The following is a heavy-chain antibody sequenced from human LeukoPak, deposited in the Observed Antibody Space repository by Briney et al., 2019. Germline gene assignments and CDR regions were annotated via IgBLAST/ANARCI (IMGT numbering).Heavy chain of an antibody. CDR3: AKKKTDYSYPSSFDY. V-gene: IGHV3-53*05. J-gene: IGHJ4*02. CDR2: LYSGGST. D-gene: IGHD4-11*01. CDR1: GLTISSNY. Sequence: PGGSLRLSCAASGLTISSNYMNWVRQAPGKGLEWVSVLYSGGSTYYADSVQGRFTISRDNSKNTLYLQMNSLRAEDTAVYYCAKKKTDYSYPSSFDYWGQGTLVTVSS.